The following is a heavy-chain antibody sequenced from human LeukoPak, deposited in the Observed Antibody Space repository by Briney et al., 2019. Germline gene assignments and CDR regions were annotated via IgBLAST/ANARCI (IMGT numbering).Heavy chain of an antibody. D-gene: IGHD2-2*01. CDR2: ISSSGSTI. J-gene: IGHJ4*02. CDR1: GLTFSSYE. V-gene: IGHV3-48*03. CDR3: ARDLKAAMGGTFDY. Sequence: AGGSLRLSCAASGLTFSSYEMNWVRQAPGKGLEWVSYISSSGSTIYYADSVKGRFTISRDNAKNSLYLQMNSLRAEDTAVYYCARDLKAAMGGTFDYWGQGTLVTVSS.